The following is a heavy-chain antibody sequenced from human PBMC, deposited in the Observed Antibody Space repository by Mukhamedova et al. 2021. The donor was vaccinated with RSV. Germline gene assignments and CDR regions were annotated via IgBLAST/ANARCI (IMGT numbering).Heavy chain of an antibody. J-gene: IGHJ4*02. V-gene: IGHV4-34*01. CDR3: AIGHTGGKSGYYYFDF. CDR2: IDHSGST. Sequence: GLEWIGEIDHSGSTNYNPSLKSRVTISVDRSKNQFSLKVNSVPAADTAVYYCAIGHTGGKSGYYYFDFWGQGTLVTVSS. D-gene: IGHD3-22*01.